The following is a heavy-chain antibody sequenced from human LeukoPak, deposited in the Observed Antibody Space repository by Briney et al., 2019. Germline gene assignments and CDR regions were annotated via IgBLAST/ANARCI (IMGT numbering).Heavy chain of an antibody. J-gene: IGHJ4*02. V-gene: IGHV4-59*01. CDR3: AREAAGHFDY. CDR1: GGSISSYY. CDR2: IYYSGST. Sequence: PSETLSPTCTVSGGSISSYYWSWIRQPPGKGLEWIGYIYYSGSTNYNPSLKSRVTISVDTSKNQFSLELRSVTAADTAVYYCAREAAGHFDYWGQGTLVTVSS. D-gene: IGHD6-13*01.